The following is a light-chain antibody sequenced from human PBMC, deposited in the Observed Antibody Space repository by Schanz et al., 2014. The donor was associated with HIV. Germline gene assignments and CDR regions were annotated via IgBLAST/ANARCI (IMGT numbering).Light chain of an antibody. CDR2: EVN. J-gene: IGLJ2*01. V-gene: IGLV2-8*01. Sequence: QSALTQPPSASGSPGQSVTISCTGTSNDVGDYNYVSWYQQHPGKAPKIMIYEVNKRPSGVPDRFSGSKSGTSASLAISGLQSEDEADYYCSSYANTDTVLFGGGTKLTVL. CDR1: SNDVGDYNY. CDR3: SSYANTDTVL.